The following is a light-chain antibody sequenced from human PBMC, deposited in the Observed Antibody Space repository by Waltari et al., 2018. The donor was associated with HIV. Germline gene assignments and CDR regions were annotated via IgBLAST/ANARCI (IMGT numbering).Light chain of an antibody. V-gene: IGLV1-47*02. Sequence: QSVLTPPPSMSGTPGQRVIISCSGTTSSIGSNSVYWYQRLPGAAPNSLIYRNNQQPSGVPDRFSGSKSGTSASLAISGLRPEDEAMYFCAAWDNALGGHVVFGGGTNLTVL. CDR3: AAWDNALGGHVV. CDR1: TSSIGSNS. J-gene: IGLJ2*01. CDR2: RNN.